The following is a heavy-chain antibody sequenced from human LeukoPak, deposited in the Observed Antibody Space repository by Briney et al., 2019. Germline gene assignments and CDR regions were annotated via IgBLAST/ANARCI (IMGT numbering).Heavy chain of an antibody. D-gene: IGHD1-26*01. CDR2: IDSGGRT. V-gene: IGHV3-66*01. J-gene: IGHJ5*02. Sequence: GGSLRLSCAASGFTVYSNDMSWVRQAPGKGLEWVSVIDSGGRTFYADSVKGRFTISRDNSKNTLNLQMNSLRVEDTAVYYCAKEEARWEWFDPWGQGTLVTVSS. CDR1: GFTVYSND. CDR3: AKEEARWEWFDP.